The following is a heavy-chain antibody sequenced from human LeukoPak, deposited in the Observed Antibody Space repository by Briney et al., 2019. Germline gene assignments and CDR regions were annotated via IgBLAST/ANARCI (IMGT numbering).Heavy chain of an antibody. CDR3: AKGTYGRSGDYRTYFDT. CDR2: LWHDGSLQ. J-gene: IGHJ4*02. V-gene: IGHV3-33*06. D-gene: IGHD3-22*01. CDR1: GFTVTSCG. Sequence: GGSPRLSCAASGFTVTSCGIHWVRQAPGKGLEWVSLLWHDGSLQYYADSVEGRFTVSRDTSKNTVYLQMDNLRAEDTAVYYCAKGTYGRSGDYRTYFDTWGQGTLVIVSS.